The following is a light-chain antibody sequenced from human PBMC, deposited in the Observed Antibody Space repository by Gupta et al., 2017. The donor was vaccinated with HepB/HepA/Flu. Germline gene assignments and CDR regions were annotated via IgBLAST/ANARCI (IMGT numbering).Light chain of an antibody. CDR3: QAWDSSTGVV. J-gene: IGLJ2*01. CDR1: KLGNKY. CDR2: QDT. Sequence: SYELTQPPSVSVSPGQPASIPCSGDKLGNKYASWYQQKPGQSPVLVIYQDTSRPSGIPERFSGSNSGNTATLTISGTQTMDEADYYCQAWDSSTGVVFGGGTKLTVL. V-gene: IGLV3-1*01.